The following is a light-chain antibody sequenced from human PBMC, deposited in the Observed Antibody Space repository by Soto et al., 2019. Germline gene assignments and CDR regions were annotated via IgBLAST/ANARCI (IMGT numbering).Light chain of an antibody. CDR3: KKANSFQIK. CDR2: GSS. V-gene: IGKV1-12*01. CDR1: QDVGKW. Sequence: DIQMTQSQPSLSLSVVDRVTISCSASQDVGKWLAWYQQKPGKDTTIMIHGSSSLQSGVKQRYSGSGYGTDFTITIRSMHHEDFATYYCKKANSFQIKVGKGKRLEIK. J-gene: IGKJ5*01.